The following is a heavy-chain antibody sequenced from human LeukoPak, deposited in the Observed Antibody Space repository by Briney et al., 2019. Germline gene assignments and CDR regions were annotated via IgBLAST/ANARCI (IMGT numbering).Heavy chain of an antibody. CDR3: ASAIDYGDYGDNYYGMDV. D-gene: IGHD4-17*01. Sequence: SVKVSCKASGGTFSSYAISWVRQAPGQGLEWMGGIIPIFGTANYAQKFQGRVTITADESTSTAYMELSSLRSEDTAVYYCASAIDYGDYGDNYYGMDVRGQGTTVTVSS. J-gene: IGHJ6*02. CDR1: GGTFSSYA. V-gene: IGHV1-69*13. CDR2: IIPIFGTA.